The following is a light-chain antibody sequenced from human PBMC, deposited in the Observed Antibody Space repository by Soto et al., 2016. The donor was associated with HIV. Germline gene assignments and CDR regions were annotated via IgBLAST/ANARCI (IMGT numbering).Light chain of an antibody. CDR1: SLRSYY. Sequence: SSELTQDPAVSVALGQTVRITCQGDSLRSYYGSWYQQKPGQAPVLVIYGKNSRPSGIPDRFSGSTSGNTASLTITGAQAEGEADYYCDSRDSSGNHLIFGGGTKLTVL. V-gene: IGLV3-19*01. CDR3: DSRDSSGNHLI. CDR2: GKN. J-gene: IGLJ2*01.